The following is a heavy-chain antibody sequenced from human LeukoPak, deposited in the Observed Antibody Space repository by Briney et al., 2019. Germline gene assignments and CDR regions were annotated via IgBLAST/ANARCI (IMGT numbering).Heavy chain of an antibody. D-gene: IGHD2-2*02. V-gene: IGHV4-4*07. CDR1: GGSISSYY. CDR3: ARDTLYCSSTSCYRDAFDI. Sequence: KPSETLSLTCTVSGGSISSYYWSWIRQPAGKGLEWIGRIYTSGSTNYNPSLKSRVTMSVDTSKNQFSLKLSSVTAADTAVYYRARDTLYCSSTSCYRDAFDIWGQGTMVTVSS. J-gene: IGHJ3*02. CDR2: IYTSGST.